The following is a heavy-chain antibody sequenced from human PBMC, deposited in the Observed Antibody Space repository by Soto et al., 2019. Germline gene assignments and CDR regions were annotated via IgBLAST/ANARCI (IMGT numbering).Heavy chain of an antibody. J-gene: IGHJ4*02. CDR2: FIPIFVSA. CDR3: ARDLAKGGGSAGFDY. D-gene: IGHD1-26*01. V-gene: IGHV1-69*01. Sequence: QLHLVQSGAEVKKAGSSVKVSCKASGGTVSSYAITWVRQAPGKGLEWMGVFIPIFVSAHYAPKFQGRITITADESTSTAYMELSGLTSEDTAIYYCARDLAKGGGSAGFDYWGQGTLVTVSS. CDR1: GGTVSSYA.